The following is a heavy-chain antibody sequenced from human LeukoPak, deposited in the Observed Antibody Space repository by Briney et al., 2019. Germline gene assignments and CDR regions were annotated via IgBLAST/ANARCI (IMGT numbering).Heavy chain of an antibody. CDR1: GYTFTSYY. V-gene: IGHV1-46*01. Sequence: GASVKVSCKASGYTFTSYYMHWVRQAPGKGLEWMGIINPSGGSTNYAQKFQGRVTMTRDTSTSTVYMELSSLRSEDTAVYYCARKIGAPNKGFDYWGQGTLVTVSS. J-gene: IGHJ4*02. CDR2: INPSGGST. D-gene: IGHD1-26*01. CDR3: ARKIGAPNKGFDY.